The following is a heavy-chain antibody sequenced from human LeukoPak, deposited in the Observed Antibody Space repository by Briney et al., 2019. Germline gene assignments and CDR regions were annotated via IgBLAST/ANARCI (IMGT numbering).Heavy chain of an antibody. Sequence: GGSLRLSCAASGFTFSNYGMHWVRQAPGKGLEWVAVISYDGSNEYYADSVKGRFTISRDNSKNTLYLQMDSLRAEGTAVYYCANLYGDYPDYWGQGTLVTVSS. CDR3: ANLYGDYPDY. V-gene: IGHV3-30*18. J-gene: IGHJ4*02. CDR1: GFTFSNYG. D-gene: IGHD4-17*01. CDR2: ISYDGSNE.